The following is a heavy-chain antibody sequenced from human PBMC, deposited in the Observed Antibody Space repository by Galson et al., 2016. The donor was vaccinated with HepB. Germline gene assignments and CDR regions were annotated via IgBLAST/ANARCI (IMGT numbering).Heavy chain of an antibody. J-gene: IGHJ6*02. CDR1: GYTFTSYG. D-gene: IGHD2-15*01. Sequence: SVKVSCKASGYTFTSYGISWVRQAPGQGLEWMGWISAYNGNTNYAQKLQGRVTMTIDTSTSTAYMELRSLRSDDTAVYYCATRRRCSGGSCYLHYYYYGMDVWGQGTTVTVSS. V-gene: IGHV1-18*01. CDR2: ISAYNGNT. CDR3: ATRRRCSGGSCYLHYYYYGMDV.